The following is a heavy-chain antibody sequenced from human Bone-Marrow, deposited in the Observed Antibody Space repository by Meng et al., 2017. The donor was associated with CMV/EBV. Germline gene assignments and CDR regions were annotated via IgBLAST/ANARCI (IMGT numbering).Heavy chain of an antibody. Sequence: GESLKISCAASGFTLSSHSMHWVRQAPGKGLEWVSAIYSSGNFMYYGASVKGRFATSRDNANNAVYLQMNSLRAEDTAVYYCAKWDLYYGGYTEDDYWGQGTRVTVSS. J-gene: IGHJ4*02. D-gene: IGHD5-12*01. CDR2: IYSSGNFM. CDR1: GFTLSSHS. V-gene: IGHV3-21*04. CDR3: AKWDLYYGGYTEDDY.